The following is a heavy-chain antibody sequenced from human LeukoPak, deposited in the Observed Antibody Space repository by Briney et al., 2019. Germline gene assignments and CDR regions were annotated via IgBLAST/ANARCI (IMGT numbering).Heavy chain of an antibody. D-gene: IGHD6-6*01. J-gene: IGHJ4*02. Sequence: GGSLRLSCAASGFTFSSYGMHWVRQAPGKGLEWVAFIRYDGSNKYYADSVKGRFTISRDNSKNTLYLQMNSLRAEDTAVYYCATIEYSSSRTFDYWGQGTLVTVSS. CDR3: ATIEYSSSRTFDY. CDR2: IRYDGSNK. CDR1: GFTFSSYG. V-gene: IGHV3-30*02.